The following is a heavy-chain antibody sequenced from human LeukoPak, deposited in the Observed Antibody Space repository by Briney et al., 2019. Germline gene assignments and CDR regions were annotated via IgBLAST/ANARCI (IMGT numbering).Heavy chain of an antibody. J-gene: IGHJ4*02. CDR2: IYYSGST. CDR3: ARVILFGRTGYYFDY. Sequence: KPSETLSLTCTVSGGSFSSYYWSWIRQPPGKGLEWIGYIYYSGSTNYNPSLKSRVTISVDTSKNQFSLKLTSETAADTAVYYCARVILFGRTGYYFDYWGQGTLVTVSS. CDR1: GGSFSSYY. D-gene: IGHD3/OR15-3a*01. V-gene: IGHV4-59*01.